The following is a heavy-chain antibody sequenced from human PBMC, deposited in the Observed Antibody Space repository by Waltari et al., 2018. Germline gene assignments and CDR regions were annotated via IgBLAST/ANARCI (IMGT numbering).Heavy chain of an antibody. D-gene: IGHD3-22*01. CDR2: ISGSGGST. CDR3: AKAYYYDSSGYYDAFDI. V-gene: IGHV3-23*04. CDR1: GFTFRSYA. J-gene: IGHJ3*02. Sequence: EVQLVESGGGLVQPGGSLRLSCAASGFTFRSYALGWVRQAPSKGLEWVSAISGSGGSTYYADSVKGRFTISRDNSKNTLYLQMNSLRAEDTAVYYCAKAYYYDSSGYYDAFDIWGQGIMVTVSS.